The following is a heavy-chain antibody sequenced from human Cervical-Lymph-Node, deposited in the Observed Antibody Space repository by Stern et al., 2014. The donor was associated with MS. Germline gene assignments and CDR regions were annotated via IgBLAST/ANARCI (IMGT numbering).Heavy chain of an antibody. CDR3: AKDRILLHGSRDV. V-gene: IGHV3-23*04. D-gene: IGHD3-10*01. J-gene: IGHJ6*02. CDR1: GITFNYYA. Sequence: EVQLVEYGGGLVQPGGSLRLSCVASGITFNYYALTWVRPTPGKGLEWVSTISDSGDNTYYGDSVKGRFTISRDNSKNTLYLQMNSLRAEDTAVYYCAKDRILLHGSRDVWGQGTTVTVSS. CDR2: ISDSGDNT.